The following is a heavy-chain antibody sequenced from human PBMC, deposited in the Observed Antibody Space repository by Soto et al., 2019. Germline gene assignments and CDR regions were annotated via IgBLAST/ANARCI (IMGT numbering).Heavy chain of an antibody. D-gene: IGHD4-17*01. Sequence: SETLSLTCAVYGGSFSGYYWSWIRQPPGKGLEWIGEINHSGSTNYNPSLKSRVTISVDTSKNQFSLKLSSVTAADTAVYYCARGRGRRYGSVDYYYYGMDVWGQGTTVTVSS. J-gene: IGHJ6*02. CDR3: ARGRGRRYGSVDYYYYGMDV. CDR1: GGSFSGYY. V-gene: IGHV4-34*01. CDR2: INHSGST.